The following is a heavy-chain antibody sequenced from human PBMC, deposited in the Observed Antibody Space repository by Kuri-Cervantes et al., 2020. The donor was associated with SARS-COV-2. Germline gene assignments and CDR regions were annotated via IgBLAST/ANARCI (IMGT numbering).Heavy chain of an antibody. V-gene: IGHV3-23*01. J-gene: IGHJ3*02. D-gene: IGHD3-3*01. CDR1: GFTFSSYA. CDR2: ISGSGGST. CDR3: AKDGSITIFGVIPPDDAFDI. Sequence: GGSLRLSCAASGFTFSSYAMSWVRQAPGKGLEWVSAISGSGGSTYYADSVKGRFTISRDNSKNTLYLQMNSLRAEDTAVYYCAKDGSITIFGVIPPDDAFDIWGQGTRVTVSS.